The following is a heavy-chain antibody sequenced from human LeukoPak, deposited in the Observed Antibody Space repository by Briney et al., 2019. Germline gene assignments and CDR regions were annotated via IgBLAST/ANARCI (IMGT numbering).Heavy chain of an antibody. CDR3: ARHYGDYEEMYYFDY. CDR1: GGSISSYY. D-gene: IGHD4-17*01. V-gene: IGHV4-59*08. Sequence: PSETLSLTYTVSGGSISSYYWSWIRQPPGKGLEWIGYIYYSGSTNYNPSLKSRVTISVDTSKNQFSLKLSSVTAAGTAVYYCARHYGDYEEMYYFDYWGQGTLVTVSS. CDR2: IYYSGST. J-gene: IGHJ4*02.